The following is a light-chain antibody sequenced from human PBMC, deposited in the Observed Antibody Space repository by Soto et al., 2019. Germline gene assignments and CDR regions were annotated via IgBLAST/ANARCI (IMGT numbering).Light chain of an antibody. V-gene: IGKV3-20*01. Sequence: EMAMTQSPATLSVSPGERATLSCRASQSVSSNFLAWYQQKPGQAPRLLIYGASNRATGIPDRFSGSGSGTDFTLTISRLEPEDFAVYYCQQYDSSPRTFGQGTKVDIK. CDR3: QQYDSSPRT. CDR1: QSVSSNF. CDR2: GAS. J-gene: IGKJ1*01.